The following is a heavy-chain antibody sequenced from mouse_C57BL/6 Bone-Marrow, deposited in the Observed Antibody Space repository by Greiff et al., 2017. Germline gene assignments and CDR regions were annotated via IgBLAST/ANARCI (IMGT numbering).Heavy chain of an antibody. CDR2: IPPNRGST. J-gene: IGHJ1*03. CDR3: ARGGRRGYFDV. V-gene: IGHV1-64*01. CDR1: GYTFTSYW. Sequence: QVQLQQPGAELVKPGASVQLSCKASGYTFTSYWMHWVKQRPGHGLEWIGMIPPNRGSTNYNEKFKSKATLTVDKSSSTAYMQLSSLTSEDSAVYYCARGGRRGYFDVWGTGTTVTVSS.